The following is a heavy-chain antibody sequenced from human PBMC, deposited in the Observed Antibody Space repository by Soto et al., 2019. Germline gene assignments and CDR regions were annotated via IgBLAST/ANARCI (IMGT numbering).Heavy chain of an antibody. CDR3: VSEVVDVRYAFDI. V-gene: IGHV3-48*02. CDR2: ISSTSNTI. D-gene: IGHD2-15*01. J-gene: IGHJ3*02. CDR1: GFTFNKYS. Sequence: GGSLRLSCEASGFTFNKYSMDWVRQAPGKGLEWVSYISSTSNTIYYADSVKGRFTVSRDNAKNALYLQMSNLRDEDTAVYYCVSEVVDVRYAFDIWDQGTVVAVS.